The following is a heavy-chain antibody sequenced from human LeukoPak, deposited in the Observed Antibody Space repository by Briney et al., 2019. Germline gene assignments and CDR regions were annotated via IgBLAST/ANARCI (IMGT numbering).Heavy chain of an antibody. CDR3: ARGGNRFGGFYFDY. CDR2: IHHSGRS. CDR1: ADSLSSGGHY. D-gene: IGHD3-10*01. Sequence: SQTLSLTCTVSADSLSSGGHYWAWIRQFPGKGLESIGFIHHSGRSRHNPSLKDRVAISVDTSRKQFALKLSSVTAADTATYYCARGGNRFGGFYFDYWGQGIQVIVSS. J-gene: IGHJ4*02. V-gene: IGHV4-31*03.